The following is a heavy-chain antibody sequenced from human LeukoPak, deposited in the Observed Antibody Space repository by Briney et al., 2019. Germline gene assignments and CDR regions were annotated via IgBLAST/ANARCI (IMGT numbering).Heavy chain of an antibody. Sequence: GVSLRLSCAASGXPFSSYAMHWVRQAPGKGLEYVSAISSNGGSTSYANSVKGRFTISRDNSKNTLYLQMGSLRAEDMAVYYCARSSIVVVSILDYWGQGTLVTVSS. J-gene: IGHJ4*02. CDR1: GXPFSSYA. CDR2: ISSNGGST. V-gene: IGHV3-64*01. D-gene: IGHD2-2*01. CDR3: ARSSIVVVSILDY.